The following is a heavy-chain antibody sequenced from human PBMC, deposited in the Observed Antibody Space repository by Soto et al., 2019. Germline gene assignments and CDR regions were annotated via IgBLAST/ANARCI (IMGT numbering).Heavy chain of an antibody. CDR3: ARLGEPYDYIWGSYRPRPLDY. Sequence: ASVKVSCKASGYTFTRYDINWVRQATGQGLEWMGWMNPNSGNTGYAQKFQGRVTMTRNTSISTAYMELSSLRSEDTAVYYCARLGEPYDYIWGSYRPRPLDYWGQGTLVTVSS. D-gene: IGHD3-16*02. CDR2: MNPNSGNT. CDR1: GYTFTRYD. J-gene: IGHJ4*02. V-gene: IGHV1-8*01.